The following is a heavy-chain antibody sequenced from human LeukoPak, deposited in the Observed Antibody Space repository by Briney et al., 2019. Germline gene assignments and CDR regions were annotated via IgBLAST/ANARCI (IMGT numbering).Heavy chain of an antibody. D-gene: IGHD5-18*01. Sequence: SETLSLTCTVSGGSISSSSYYWGWIRQPPGKGLEWIGSIYYSGSTYYNPSLKSRVTISVDTSKNQFSLKVSSVTAADTAVYYCARLRGYSYGGEYYYYYYMDVWGKGTTVTISS. V-gene: IGHV4-39*01. J-gene: IGHJ6*03. CDR3: ARLRGYSYGGEYYYYYYMDV. CDR2: IYYSGST. CDR1: GGSISSSSYY.